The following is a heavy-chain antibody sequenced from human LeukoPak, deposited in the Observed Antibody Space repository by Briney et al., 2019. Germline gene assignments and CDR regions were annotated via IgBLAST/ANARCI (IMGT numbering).Heavy chain of an antibody. J-gene: IGHJ4*02. D-gene: IGHD5-24*01. CDR2: INPSGGST. CDR3: ARDLGRWLQLPPDY. CDR1: GGTFSSYA. V-gene: IGHV1-46*01. Sequence: ASVKVSCKASGGTFSSYAISWVRQAPGQGLEWMGIINPSGGSTSYAQKFQGRVTMTRDTSTSTVYMELSSLRSEDTAVYYCARDLGRWLQLPPDYWGQGTLVTVSS.